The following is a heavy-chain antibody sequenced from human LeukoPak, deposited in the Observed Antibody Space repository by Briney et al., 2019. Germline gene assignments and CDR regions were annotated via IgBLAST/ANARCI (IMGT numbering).Heavy chain of an antibody. J-gene: IGHJ4*02. CDR1: GGSISSYY. CDR3: AVGGGNFPFDY. D-gene: IGHD4-23*01. V-gene: IGHV4-59*12. CDR2: IYYSGST. Sequence: SETLSLTCTVSGGSISSYYWSWIRQPPGKGLEWIGYIYYSGSTNYNPSLKSRVTISVDTSKNQFSLKLSSVTAADTAVYYCAVGGGNFPFDYWGQGTLVTVSS.